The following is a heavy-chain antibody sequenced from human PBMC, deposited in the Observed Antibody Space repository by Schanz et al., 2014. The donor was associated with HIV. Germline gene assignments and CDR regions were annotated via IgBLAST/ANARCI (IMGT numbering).Heavy chain of an antibody. CDR1: GFTFSTCG. D-gene: IGHD3-10*01. J-gene: IGHJ4*02. CDR2: IWYDGTKK. V-gene: IGHV3-30*02. CDR3: AKEGSSFSSTYYDS. Sequence: QVQLVESGGGVVQPGRSLRLSCAASGFTFSTCGMHWVRQAPGKGLECVAFIWYDGTKKYYADSVKGRFAISRDNSKNTLLLQMNSLGAEDTAVYYCAKEGSSFSSTYYDSWGQGTLVTVSS.